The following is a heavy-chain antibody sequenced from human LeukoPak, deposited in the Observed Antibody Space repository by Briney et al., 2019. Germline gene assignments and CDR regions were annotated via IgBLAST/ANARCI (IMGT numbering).Heavy chain of an antibody. CDR3: TREWRGIASHYSGMDV. Sequence: GGSLRLSCAASGFIFSSYSMNWVRQAAGGGLEWVAAVGTNHDTLYLGSVKGRFTISRENAKNSLSLEMSYLTVEDTAVYYCTREWRGIASHYSGMDVWGQGTAVIVSS. J-gene: IGHJ6*02. D-gene: IGHD3-16*02. V-gene: IGHV3-13*01. CDR2: VGTNHDT. CDR1: GFIFSSYS.